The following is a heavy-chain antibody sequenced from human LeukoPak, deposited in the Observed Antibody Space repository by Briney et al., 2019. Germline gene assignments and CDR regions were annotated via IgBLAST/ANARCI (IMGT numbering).Heavy chain of an antibody. V-gene: IGHV3-30*18. J-gene: IGHJ4*02. CDR2: ISYDGSNK. D-gene: IGHD3-22*01. CDR3: AKEPQYYYDSSGYHLGFDY. CDR1: GFTFSSYG. Sequence: PGRSLRLSCAASGFTFSSYGMHWVCQAPGKGLEWVAVISYDGSNKYYADSVKGRFTISRDNSKNTLYLQMNSLRAEDTAVYYCAKEPQYYYDSSGYHLGFDYWGQGTLVTVSS.